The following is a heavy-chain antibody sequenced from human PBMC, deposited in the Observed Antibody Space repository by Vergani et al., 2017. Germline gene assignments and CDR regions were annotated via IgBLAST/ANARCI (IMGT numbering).Heavy chain of an antibody. CDR3: ARDATPGDYYYYYMDV. D-gene: IGHD3-10*01. Sequence: QVQLVQSGAEVKKPGASVKVSCKASGYTFTGYYMHWVRQAPGQGLEWMGWINPNSGGTNYAQKFQGRVTMTRDTSISTAYMELSRLRSDDTAVYYCARDATPGDYYYYYMDVWCKGTTVTVSS. J-gene: IGHJ6*03. CDR1: GYTFTGYY. CDR2: INPNSGGT. V-gene: IGHV1-2*02.